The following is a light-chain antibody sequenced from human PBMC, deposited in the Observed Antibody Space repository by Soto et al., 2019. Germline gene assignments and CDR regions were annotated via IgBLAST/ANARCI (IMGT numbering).Light chain of an antibody. V-gene: IGLV1-44*01. CDR1: SSNIGSNT. CDR2: SNN. J-gene: IGLJ2*01. CDR3: ATWDDSLNGPV. Sequence: QSVLTQPPSASGTPGQRVTISCSGGSSNIGSNTLNWYQHLPGTAPKLLIYSNNQRPSGVPDRFSGSKSGTSASLAISGLQSEDEADYYCATWDDSLNGPVFGGGTKVTVL.